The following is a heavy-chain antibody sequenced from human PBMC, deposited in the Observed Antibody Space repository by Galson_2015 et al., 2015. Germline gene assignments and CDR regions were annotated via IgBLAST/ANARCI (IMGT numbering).Heavy chain of an antibody. V-gene: IGHV3-30*18. CDR1: GFTFSSYG. CDR3: AKVWGRGGSRSYYFDY. J-gene: IGHJ4*02. D-gene: IGHD3-16*01. CDR2: ISYGGSSN. Sequence: SLRLSCAASGFTFSSYGMHWVRQAPGKGLEWVAVISYGGSSNYYADSVKGRFTISRDDSKNTLYLQMSSLRPEDTALYYCAKVWGRGGSRSYYFDYWGQGALVTVSS.